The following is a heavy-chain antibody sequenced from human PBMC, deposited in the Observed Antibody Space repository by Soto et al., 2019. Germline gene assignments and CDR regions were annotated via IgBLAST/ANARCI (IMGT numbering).Heavy chain of an antibody. CDR2: ISAYNGNT. D-gene: IGHD3-3*01. V-gene: IGHV1-18*04. CDR3: ARDRRRGVFGVVIGSIDAFDI. J-gene: IGHJ3*02. CDR1: GYTFTSYG. Sequence: GASVKVSCKASGYTFTSYGISWVRQAPGQGLEWMGWISAYNGNTNYAQKLPGRVTMTTDTSTSTAYMELRSLRSDDTAVYYCARDRRRGVFGVVIGSIDAFDIWGQGTMVTVSS.